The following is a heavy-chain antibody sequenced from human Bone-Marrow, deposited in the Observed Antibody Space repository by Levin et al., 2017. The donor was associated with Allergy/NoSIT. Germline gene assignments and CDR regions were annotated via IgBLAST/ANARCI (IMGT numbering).Heavy chain of an antibody. CDR2: VSYDGINK. Sequence: GGSLRLSCAASGFTFSNHGMHWVRQAPGKGLEWVAVVSYDGINKYYADSVKGRFTISRDNSKNTLSLRMNSLRPADTAVYYCAKDPRYDILTGYHSYYYNGMDVWGQGTTVTVSS. CDR1: GFTFSNHG. V-gene: IGHV3-30*18. CDR3: AKDPRYDILTGYHSYYYNGMDV. D-gene: IGHD3-9*01. J-gene: IGHJ6*02.